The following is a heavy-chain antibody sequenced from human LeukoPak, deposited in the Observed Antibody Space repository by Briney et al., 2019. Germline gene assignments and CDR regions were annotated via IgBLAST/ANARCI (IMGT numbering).Heavy chain of an antibody. Sequence: GGSLRLSCAASGFTFSRNYMSWVRQAPGKGLEWVSVIYSGGSTYYPDSVKGRFTISRDNSKNTVFLQMNSLRAEDTAVYYCARVANSYDGSGYFDYWGQGTLVPVSS. CDR1: GFTFSRNY. CDR3: ARVANSYDGSGYFDY. D-gene: IGHD3-22*01. CDR2: IYSGGST. V-gene: IGHV3-53*01. J-gene: IGHJ4*02.